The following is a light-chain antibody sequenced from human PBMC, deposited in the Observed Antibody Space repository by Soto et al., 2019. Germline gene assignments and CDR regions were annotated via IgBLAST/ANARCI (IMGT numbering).Light chain of an antibody. CDR1: QSIGIY. CDR2: DAS. J-gene: IGKJ4*01. V-gene: IGKV3-11*01. Sequence: EAVLTQSPATLSLSPGETATLSCRASQSIGIYLAWYQQKPGQPPRLLFYDASNRATGIPARFSGSGSGTDYTLTISSLEPEDFAVYYCQQRQNWPPLTFGGGTKVEIK. CDR3: QQRQNWPPLT.